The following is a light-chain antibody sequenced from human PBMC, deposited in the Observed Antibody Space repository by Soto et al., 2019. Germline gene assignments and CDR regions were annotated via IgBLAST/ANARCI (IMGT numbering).Light chain of an antibody. CDR3: QQYYGCPQN. V-gene: IGKV4-1*01. J-gene: IGKJ2*01. CDR2: WAS. CDR1: QSVFSRTMNKNY. Sequence: DIVMTQSPDSLAVSLGERVTISCKSSQSVFSRTMNKNYLAWYQHKPGQPPKLLIYWASTRESGVPERFSGSGSGTDFTLTINSLQAEDAAVYFCQQYYGCPQNFGQGTKLEIK.